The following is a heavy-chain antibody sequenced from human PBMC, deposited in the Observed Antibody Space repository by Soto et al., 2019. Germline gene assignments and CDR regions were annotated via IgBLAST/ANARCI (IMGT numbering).Heavy chain of an antibody. Sequence: QVQLVESGGGVVQPGRSLRLSCAASGFTFSSYGMHWVRQAPGKGLEWVAVISYDGSNKYYADSVKGRFTISRDNSTNTLYLQMNSLRAEDTAVYYCAQDLPTAMVGFDYWGQGTLVTVSS. CDR3: AQDLPTAMVGFDY. CDR2: ISYDGSNK. D-gene: IGHD5-18*01. J-gene: IGHJ4*02. CDR1: GFTFSSYG. V-gene: IGHV3-30*18.